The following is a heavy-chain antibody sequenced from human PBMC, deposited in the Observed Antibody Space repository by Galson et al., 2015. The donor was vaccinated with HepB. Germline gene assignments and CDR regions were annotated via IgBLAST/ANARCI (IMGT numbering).Heavy chain of an antibody. CDR1: GDSVSSSSAA. V-gene: IGHV6-1*01. D-gene: IGHD4-23*01. CDR2: TYYRSKWYN. Sequence: CAISGDSVSSSSAAWNWIRQSPSRGLEWLGRTYYRSKWYNDYAVSVKSRITINPDTSKNQFSLQLNSVTPEDTAVYYCARDYGGNPYYYYYGMDVRGQGTTVTVSS. CDR3: ARDYGGNPYYYYYGMDV. J-gene: IGHJ6*02.